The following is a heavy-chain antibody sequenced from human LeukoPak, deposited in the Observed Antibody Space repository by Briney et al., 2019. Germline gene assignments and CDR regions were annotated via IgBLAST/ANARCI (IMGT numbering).Heavy chain of an antibody. J-gene: IGHJ4*02. Sequence: ASVKVSCKASGYTFTSYGISWVRQAPGQGLEWMGWISAYNGNTNYAQKLQGRVTMTTDTSTSTAYMELRSLRSDDTAVYYCARRVIIAAAGTPVTDHFDYWGQGTLVTVSS. CDR3: ARRVIIAAAGTPVTDHFDY. V-gene: IGHV1-18*01. D-gene: IGHD6-13*01. CDR2: ISAYNGNT. CDR1: GYTFTSYG.